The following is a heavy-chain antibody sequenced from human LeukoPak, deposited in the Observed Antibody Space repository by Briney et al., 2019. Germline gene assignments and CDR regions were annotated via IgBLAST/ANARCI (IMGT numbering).Heavy chain of an antibody. Sequence: RSETLSLTCTVSGGSISSGGYYWSWIRQHPGKGLEWIGYIYYSGSTYYNPSLKSRVTISVDTSKNQFSLKLSSVTAADTAVYYCARGNGDYDILTGYYEGGYNWFDPWGQGTLVTVSS. CDR1: GGSISSGGYY. J-gene: IGHJ5*02. D-gene: IGHD3-9*01. CDR3: ARGNGDYDILTGYYEGGYNWFDP. V-gene: IGHV4-31*03. CDR2: IYYSGST.